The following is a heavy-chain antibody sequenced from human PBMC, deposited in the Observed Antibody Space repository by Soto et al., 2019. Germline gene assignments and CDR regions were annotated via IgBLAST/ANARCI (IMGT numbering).Heavy chain of an antibody. Sequence: QVQLVESGGGVVQPGRSLRLSCAASGFTFSSYAMHWVRQAPGKGLEWVAVISYDGSNKYYADSVKGRFTISRDNSKNTLYLQMNSLRAEDTAVYYCARPRRPAAAGPFFLDYWGQGTLVTVSS. CDR3: ARPRRPAAAGPFFLDY. J-gene: IGHJ4*02. CDR2: ISYDGSNK. CDR1: GFTFSSYA. V-gene: IGHV3-30-3*01. D-gene: IGHD6-13*01.